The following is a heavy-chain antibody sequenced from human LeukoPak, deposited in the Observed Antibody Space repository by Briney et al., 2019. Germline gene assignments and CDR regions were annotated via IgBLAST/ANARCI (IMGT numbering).Heavy chain of an antibody. CDR2: IRYDGSNK. CDR1: GFTFSSYG. Sequence: TGGSLRLSCAASGFTFSSYGMHWVRQAPGKGLEWVAFIRYDGSNKYYADSVKGRFTISRDNSKNTLYLQVNSLRAEDTAVYYCAKVGRVIAAAGDAFDIWGQGTMVTVSS. J-gene: IGHJ3*02. CDR3: AKVGRVIAAAGDAFDI. D-gene: IGHD6-13*01. V-gene: IGHV3-30*02.